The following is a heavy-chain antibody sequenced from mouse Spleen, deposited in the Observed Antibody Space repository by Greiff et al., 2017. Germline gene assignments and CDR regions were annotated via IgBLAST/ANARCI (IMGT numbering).Heavy chain of an antibody. Sequence: EVKLMESEGGLVQPGSSMKLSCTASGFTFSDYYMAWVRQVPEKGLEWVANINYDGSSTYYLDSLKSRFIISRDNAKNILYLQMSSLKSEDTATYYCARGDMGNPFDYWGQGTTLTVSS. J-gene: IGHJ2*01. CDR1: GFTFSDYY. CDR3: ARGDMGNPFDY. V-gene: IGHV5-16*01. D-gene: IGHD1-1*02. CDR2: INYDGSST.